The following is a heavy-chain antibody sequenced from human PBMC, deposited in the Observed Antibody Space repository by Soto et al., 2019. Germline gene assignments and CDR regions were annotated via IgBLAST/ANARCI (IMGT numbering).Heavy chain of an antibody. CDR3: AKGAGILTGYYIALDPVFEYFQH. Sequence: GGSLRLSCAASGFTFSSYAMSWVRQAPGKGLEWVSAISGSGGSTYYADSVKGRFTISRDNSKNTLYLQMNSLRAEDTAVYYCAKGAGILTGYYIALDPVFEYFQHWGQGTLVTVSS. J-gene: IGHJ1*01. CDR1: GFTFSSYA. CDR2: ISGSGGST. V-gene: IGHV3-23*01. D-gene: IGHD3-9*01.